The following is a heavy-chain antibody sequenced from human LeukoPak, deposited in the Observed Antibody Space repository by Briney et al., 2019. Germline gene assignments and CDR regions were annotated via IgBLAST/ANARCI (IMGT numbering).Heavy chain of an antibody. V-gene: IGHV3-9*01. CDR2: ISWNSGSI. CDR1: GFTFDDYA. CDR3: AKTQSRGYYYYGMDV. D-gene: IGHD3-10*01. J-gene: IGHJ6*02. Sequence: GGSLRLSCAASGFTFDDYAMHWVRQAPGKGREWVSGISWNSGSIGYADSVKGRFTISRDNAKNSLYLQMNSLRAEDTALYYCAKTQSRGYYYYGMDVWGQGTTVTVSS.